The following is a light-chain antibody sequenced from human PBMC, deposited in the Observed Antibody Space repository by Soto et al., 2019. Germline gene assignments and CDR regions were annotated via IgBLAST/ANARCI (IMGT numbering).Light chain of an antibody. V-gene: IGLV2-14*03. CDR1: SSDVGGYDY. Sequence: QSVLTQPASVSGSPGQSITISCTGTSSDVGGYDYVSWYQHHPGKAPKLMIYDVSNRPSGVSNRFSGSKSGNTASLTISGLLAEDEADYYCSSYTRSSTLVVFGGGTKLTVL. CDR3: SSYTRSSTLVV. J-gene: IGLJ2*01. CDR2: DVS.